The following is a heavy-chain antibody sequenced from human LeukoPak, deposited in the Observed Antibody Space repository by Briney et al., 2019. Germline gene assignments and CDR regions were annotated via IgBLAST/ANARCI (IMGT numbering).Heavy chain of an antibody. J-gene: IGHJ4*02. V-gene: IGHV4-4*07. D-gene: IGHD2-2*01. CDR2: IYTSGST. Sequence: PSETLSLTCTVSGGSISSYYWSWLRQPAGKGLEWIGRIYTSGSTNYNPSLKSRVPMSVDTSKNQFSLKLSSVTAADTAVSYCARHGDIVVVPAALFDYWGQGTLVTVSS. CDR1: GGSISSYY. CDR3: ARHGDIVVVPAALFDY.